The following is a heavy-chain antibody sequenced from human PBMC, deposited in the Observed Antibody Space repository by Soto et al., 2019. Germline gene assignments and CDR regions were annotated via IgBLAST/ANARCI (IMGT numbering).Heavy chain of an antibody. CDR3: ARVERGTATTVVDAFDI. CDR1: GGFVTSGSYY. J-gene: IGHJ3*02. Sequence: QVQLQQWGAGLLKPSETLSLTCAVYGGFVTSGSYYWSWIRQPPGKGLEWVGEMSHSGGTHFNPSLKGRGTISVETSKNQFTLKLSSVTAADTALYYCARVERGTATTVVDAFDIWGPGTMVTVSS. D-gene: IGHD1-1*01. V-gene: IGHV4-34*01. CDR2: MSHSGGT.